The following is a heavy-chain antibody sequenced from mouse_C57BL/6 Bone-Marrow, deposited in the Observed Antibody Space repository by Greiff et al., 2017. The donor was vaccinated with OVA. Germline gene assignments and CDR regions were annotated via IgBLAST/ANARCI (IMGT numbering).Heavy chain of an antibody. CDR2: IRNKANGYTT. Sequence: EVMLVESGGGLVQPGGSLSLSCAASGFTFTDYYMSWVRQPPGKALEWLGFIRNKANGYTTEYSASVKGRFTISRDNSQSILYLQMNALRAEDSATYYCARYGEYYAMDYLGQGTSVTVSS. J-gene: IGHJ4*01. CDR3: ARYGEYYAMDY. CDR1: GFTFTDYY. V-gene: IGHV7-3*01.